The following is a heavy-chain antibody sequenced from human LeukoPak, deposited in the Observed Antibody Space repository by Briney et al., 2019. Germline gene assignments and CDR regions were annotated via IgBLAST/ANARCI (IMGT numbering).Heavy chain of an antibody. V-gene: IGHV3-7*03. CDR1: GFTFSSYW. CDR3: ASMGSYDQPLFDY. CDR2: IKQDGSEK. J-gene: IGHJ4*02. D-gene: IGHD5-18*01. Sequence: PGGSLRLSCAASGFTFSSYWMSWVRQAPGKGLEWVANIKQDGSEKYYVDSVKGRFTISRDNAKNSLYLQMNSLRAEDTAVYYCASMGSYDQPLFDYWGQGTLVTVSS.